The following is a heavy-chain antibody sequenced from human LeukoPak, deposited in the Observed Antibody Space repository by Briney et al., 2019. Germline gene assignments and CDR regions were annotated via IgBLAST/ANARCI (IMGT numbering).Heavy chain of an antibody. D-gene: IGHD4-11*01. V-gene: IGHV1-18*01. CDR3: ARWIRGFTVTPPYYYYYMDV. Sequence: ASVKVSCKASGYTFTSYGISWVRQAPGQGLEWMGWISAYNGNTNYAQKLQGRVTMTTDTSTSTAYMELRSLRSDDTAVYYCARWIRGFTVTPPYYYYYMDVWGKGTTVTVSS. CDR2: ISAYNGNT. CDR1: GYTFTSYG. J-gene: IGHJ6*03.